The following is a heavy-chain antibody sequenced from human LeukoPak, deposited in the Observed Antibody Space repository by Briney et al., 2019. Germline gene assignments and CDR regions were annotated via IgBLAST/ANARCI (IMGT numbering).Heavy chain of an antibody. CDR2: TSGSGRTT. J-gene: IGHJ4*02. CDR1: GPNYA. D-gene: IGHD6-19*01. Sequence: GGSLRLSCAASGPNYAMTWVRQAPGKGLEWVSVTSGSGRTTYYADSVKGRFTMSRDTSRNTLYLQMNSLRAEDTAVYYCARIAVAGDDYWGQGTLVTVSS. CDR3: ARIAVAGDDY. V-gene: IGHV3-23*01.